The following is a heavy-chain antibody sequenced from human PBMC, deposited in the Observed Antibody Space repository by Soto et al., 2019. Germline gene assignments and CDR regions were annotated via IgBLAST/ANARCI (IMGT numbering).Heavy chain of an antibody. CDR3: ARDTRRLQLGVIDF. V-gene: IGHV3-30*03. Sequence: QVQLVESGGGVAQTGRSLRLSCSGSGVTLRDYGMHWVRQAPGKWLEWVADISYDAASEHYADSVKGRFSISRDNSNNTASLHMNSLGPGDTAVYYCARDTRRLQLGVIDFWGQGTLVTVSS. J-gene: IGHJ4*02. CDR2: ISYDAASE. CDR1: GVTLRDYG. D-gene: IGHD5-18*01.